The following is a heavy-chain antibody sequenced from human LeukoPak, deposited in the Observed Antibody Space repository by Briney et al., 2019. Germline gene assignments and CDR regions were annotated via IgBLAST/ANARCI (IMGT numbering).Heavy chain of an antibody. CDR1: GYPISSSNW. D-gene: IGHD1-1*01. J-gene: IGHJ4*02. CDR3: ARKEGHQNVFDY. Sequence: PSETLSLTCAVSGYPISSSNWWGWIRQPPGKGXXXIGYIYYSGSTYYNPSLKSRVTMSVDTSKNQFSLKLSSVTAVDTAVYYCARKEGHQNVFDYWGQGTLVTVSS. V-gene: IGHV4-28*01. CDR2: IYYSGST.